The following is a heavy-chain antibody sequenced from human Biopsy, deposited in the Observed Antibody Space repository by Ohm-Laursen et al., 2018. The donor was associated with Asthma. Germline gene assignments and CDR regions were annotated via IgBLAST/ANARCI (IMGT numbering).Heavy chain of an antibody. D-gene: IGHD3-10*01. CDR2: ISVYNGNT. J-gene: IGHJ6*02. CDR1: GYTFNSAG. Sequence: GPVKVSCKPSGYTFNSAGITWVRQAPGQGLEWMGWISVYNGNTKVAQKLQDRVTMITDTSTSTAYMELRSLRSDDTAVYFCARAVDYSHYYGIDVWGQGTTVTVS. CDR3: ARAVDYSHYYGIDV. V-gene: IGHV1-18*01.